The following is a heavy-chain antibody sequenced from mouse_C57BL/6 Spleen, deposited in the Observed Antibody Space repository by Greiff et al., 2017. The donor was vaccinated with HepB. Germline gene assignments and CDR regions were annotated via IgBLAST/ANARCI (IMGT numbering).Heavy chain of an antibody. Sequence: QVQLQQSGAELVRPGTSVKMSCKASGYTFTNYWIGWAKQRPGHGLEWIGDIYPGGGYTNYNEKFKGKVTLTADKSSSTAYMQFSSLTSEDSAIYYCARWDSNYVLVFDYWGQGTTLTVSS. D-gene: IGHD2-5*01. V-gene: IGHV1-63*01. CDR2: IYPGGGYT. CDR3: ARWDSNYVLVFDY. CDR1: GYTFTNYW. J-gene: IGHJ2*01.